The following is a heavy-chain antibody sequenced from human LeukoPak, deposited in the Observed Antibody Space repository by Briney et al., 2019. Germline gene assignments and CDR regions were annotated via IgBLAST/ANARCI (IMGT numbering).Heavy chain of an antibody. CDR1: GGPMNSIHYF. CDR2: VYYSGST. V-gene: IGHV4-39*01. Sequence: SETVSLTCTVWGGPMNSIHYFWGWIRQPPGKGLERIGSVYYSGSTYYNPSLKSRVTISGDTSKKQFSLKLRSVTAADTAVYYCARQGGSGWYLGPFGYWGQGTLVTVSS. D-gene: IGHD6-19*01. CDR3: ARQGGSGWYLGPFGY. J-gene: IGHJ4*02.